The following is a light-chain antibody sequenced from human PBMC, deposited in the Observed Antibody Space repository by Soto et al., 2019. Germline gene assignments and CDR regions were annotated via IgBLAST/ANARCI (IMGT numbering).Light chain of an antibody. CDR1: QSISSN. J-gene: IGKJ4*01. V-gene: IGKV3-15*01. CDR2: GTS. Sequence: EIVMTQSPATLSVSPGERATLFCRASQSISSNLAWYQQKAGQAPRLLIYGTSTRATGIPARFSGSGSGTEITLTISSLQYEDFAVYYCQQYNNWPPLTFGGGTKVEIK. CDR3: QQYNNWPPLT.